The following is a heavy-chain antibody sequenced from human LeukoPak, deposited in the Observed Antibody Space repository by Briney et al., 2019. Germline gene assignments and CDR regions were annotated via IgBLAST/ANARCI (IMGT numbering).Heavy chain of an antibody. Sequence: GRSLRLSCAASGFTFSDYAMSWVRQAPGKGLEWFSGITDSGGDTYYADSVKGRFTISRDNSKNTLYLQMNSLRAEDTAVYYCAKVGAAAGTPYYHYYMDVWGKGTTVTVSS. V-gene: IGHV3-23*01. D-gene: IGHD6-13*01. CDR3: AKVGAAAGTPYYHYYMDV. J-gene: IGHJ6*03. CDR1: GFTFSDYA. CDR2: ITDSGGDT.